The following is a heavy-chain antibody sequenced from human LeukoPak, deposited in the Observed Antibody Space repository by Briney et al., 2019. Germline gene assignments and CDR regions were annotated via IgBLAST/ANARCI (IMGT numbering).Heavy chain of an antibody. CDR3: ARTGRQISVGGTFSDY. CDR2: VYYTGTT. V-gene: IGHV4-61*01. CDR1: GASVNTGTFY. Sequence: NPSQTLSLTCTVSGASVNTGTFYWAWIRQPPGKGLEWIGYVYYTGTTNYNPSLKSRVTISIDTSKNQFSLKLTSVTAADTAVYYCARTGRQISVGGTFSDYWGQGTLVTVSS. D-gene: IGHD1-26*01. J-gene: IGHJ4*02.